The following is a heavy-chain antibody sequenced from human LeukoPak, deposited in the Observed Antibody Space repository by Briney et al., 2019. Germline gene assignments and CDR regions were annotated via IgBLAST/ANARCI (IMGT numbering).Heavy chain of an antibody. V-gene: IGHV1-2*02. D-gene: IGHD5-12*01. J-gene: IGHJ4*02. Sequence: ASVKVSCKASGYTFTGYYMHWVRQAPGQGLEWMGWINPNSGGTNYAQTFQGRVTMTRDTSISTAYMELSRLTSDDTAVYYCARASGYDYLQIDYWGQGTLVTVSS. CDR3: ARASGYDYLQIDY. CDR2: INPNSGGT. CDR1: GYTFTGYY.